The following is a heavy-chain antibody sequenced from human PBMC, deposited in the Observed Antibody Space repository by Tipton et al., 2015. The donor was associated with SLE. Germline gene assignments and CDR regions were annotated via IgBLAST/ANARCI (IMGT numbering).Heavy chain of an antibody. D-gene: IGHD1-26*01. V-gene: IGHV4-34*01. Sequence: TLSFTCAVYGGSFSGYYWSWIRQPPGKGLEWIGEINHSGSTNYNPSLKSRVTISVDTSKNQFSLKLSSVTAADTAVYYCARGGRWELQGVFDYWGQGTLVTVSS. CDR2: INHSGST. CDR1: GGSFSGYY. J-gene: IGHJ4*02. CDR3: ARGGRWELQGVFDY.